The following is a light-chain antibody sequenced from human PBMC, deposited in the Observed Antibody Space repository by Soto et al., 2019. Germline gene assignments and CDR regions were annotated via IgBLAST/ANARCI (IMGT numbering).Light chain of an antibody. V-gene: IGLV1-44*01. Sequence: QSVLTQPPSASGTPGXRXTISCSGSSSNIGSNTVNWYQQLPGTAPKLLIYNNNQRPSGVPHRFSGSKSGTSASLAISGLQYEDEADYYCAAWDDSLNGPVFGGGTKLTVL. J-gene: IGLJ2*01. CDR1: SSNIGSNT. CDR2: NNN. CDR3: AAWDDSLNGPV.